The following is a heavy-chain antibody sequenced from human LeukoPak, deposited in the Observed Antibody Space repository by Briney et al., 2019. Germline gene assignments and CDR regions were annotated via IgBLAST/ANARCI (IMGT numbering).Heavy chain of an antibody. V-gene: IGHV4-39*01. J-gene: IGHJ4*02. CDR1: GGSISSSGYY. CDR2: IYYSGST. Sequence: KPSETLSLTCTVSGGSISSSGYYWGWIRQPPGKGLEWIGSIYYSGSTYYNASLKSRVTISVDTSKNQFSLKLSSVTAADTAVYYCARRRRGSGFDYWGQGTLVTVSS. D-gene: IGHD3-3*01. CDR3: ARRRRGSGFDY.